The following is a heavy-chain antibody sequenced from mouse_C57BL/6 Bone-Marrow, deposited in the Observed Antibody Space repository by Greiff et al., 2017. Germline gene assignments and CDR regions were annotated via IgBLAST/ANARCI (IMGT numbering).Heavy chain of an antibody. D-gene: IGHD2-5*01. CDR3: ARSTIVTTFDY. CDR1: GYTFTSYD. Sequence: QVHVKQSGPELVKPGASVKLSCKASGYTFTSYDINWVKQRPGQGLEWIGWIYPSDGSTKYNEKFKGQATLTVDTSSSTAYMELHSLTSEDSAVYFCARSTIVTTFDYWGQGTTLTVSS. V-gene: IGHV1-85*01. CDR2: IYPSDGST. J-gene: IGHJ2*01.